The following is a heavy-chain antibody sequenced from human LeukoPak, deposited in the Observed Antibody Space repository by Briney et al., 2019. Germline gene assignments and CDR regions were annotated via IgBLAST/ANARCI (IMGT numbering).Heavy chain of an antibody. CDR1: GYTFTGYY. Sequence: ASVKVSCKASGYTFTGYYMHWVRQAPGQGLEWMGWINPNSGGTNYAQKFQGRVTMTRDTSISTAYMELSRLRSDDTAVYYCARPSDGSGSYYVAFDIWGQGTMVTVSS. J-gene: IGHJ3*02. D-gene: IGHD3-10*01. CDR2: INPNSGGT. V-gene: IGHV1-2*02. CDR3: ARPSDGSGSYYVAFDI.